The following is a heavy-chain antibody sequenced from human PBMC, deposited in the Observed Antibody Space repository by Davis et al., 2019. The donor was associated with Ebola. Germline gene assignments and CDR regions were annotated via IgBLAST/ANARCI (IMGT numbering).Heavy chain of an antibody. CDR1: GYTFTSYG. J-gene: IGHJ5*02. CDR3: AREGAGRIQLWPYNWFDP. Sequence: AASVKVSCKASGYTFTSYGISWVRQAPGQGLEWMGWISAYNGNTNYAQKLQGRVTMTTDTSTSTAYMELRSLRSDDTAVYYCAREGAGRIQLWPYNWFDPWGQGTLVTVSS. D-gene: IGHD5-18*01. CDR2: ISAYNGNT. V-gene: IGHV1-18*01.